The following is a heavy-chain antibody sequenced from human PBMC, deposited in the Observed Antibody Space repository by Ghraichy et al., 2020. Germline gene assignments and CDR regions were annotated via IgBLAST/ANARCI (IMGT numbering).Heavy chain of an antibody. CDR2: ISWNSGSI. CDR3: AKDFTNLLEAGIAAAADY. D-gene: IGHD6-13*01. J-gene: IGHJ4*02. V-gene: IGHV3-9*01. Sequence: GGSLRLSCAASGFTFDDYAMHWVRQAPGKGLEWVSGISWNSGSIGYADSVKGRFTISRDNAKNSLYLQMNSLRAEDTALYYCAKDFTNLLEAGIAAAADYWGQGTLVTVSS. CDR1: GFTFDDYA.